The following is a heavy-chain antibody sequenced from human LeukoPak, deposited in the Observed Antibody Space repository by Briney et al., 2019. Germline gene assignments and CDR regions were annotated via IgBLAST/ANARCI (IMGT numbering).Heavy chain of an antibody. CDR1: GFSFSRSY. Sequence: GGSLTLSCAASGFSFSRSYMNWVRQAPGQGLEWVATIKQDGVDKYNVDSVKGRFTISRDTAKNSLFLQMNSLRAEDTAVYYCARDPSRYDLDYWGQGTLVTVSS. J-gene: IGHJ4*02. V-gene: IGHV3-7*01. CDR2: IKQDGVDK. CDR3: ARDPSRYDLDY. D-gene: IGHD5-12*01.